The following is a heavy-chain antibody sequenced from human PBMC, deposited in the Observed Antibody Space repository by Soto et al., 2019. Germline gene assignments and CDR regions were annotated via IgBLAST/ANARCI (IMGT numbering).Heavy chain of an antibody. V-gene: IGHV3-23*01. D-gene: IGHD3-10*01. J-gene: IGHJ4*02. CDR1: GFTFNNYA. Sequence: EVQLLESGGGLVQPGGSLRLSCAASGFTFNNYAMTWVRQAPGKGLEWVSAISGGGDKTSYADSGKGRFTVSRDDSKNTLYLQMRSLRAEDTSLYYCAKGRGGSGSLTPRVDFWGQGTLVTVSS. CDR2: ISGGGDKT. CDR3: AKGRGGSGSLTPRVDF.